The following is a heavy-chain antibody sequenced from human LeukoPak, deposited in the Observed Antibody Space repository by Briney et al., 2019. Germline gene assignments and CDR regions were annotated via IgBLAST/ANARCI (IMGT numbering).Heavy chain of an antibody. CDR1: GFTFSDYD. Sequence: GGSLRLSCAASGFTFSDYDMHWVRQAPGKGLEWVSAISSSSSYIYYADSIKGRFTISRDNAENSLYLQMNSLRAVDTAVYFCARGEEKATITALDSWGQGTLVTVSS. CDR2: ISSSSSYI. V-gene: IGHV3-21*01. D-gene: IGHD5-24*01. CDR3: ARGEEKATITALDS. J-gene: IGHJ4*02.